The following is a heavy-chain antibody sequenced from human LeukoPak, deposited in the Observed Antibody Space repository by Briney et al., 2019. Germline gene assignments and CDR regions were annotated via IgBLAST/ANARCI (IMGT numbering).Heavy chain of an antibody. D-gene: IGHD3-3*01. CDR1: GGSISSSSYY. Sequence: PSETLSLTCTVSGGSISSSSYYWGWIRQPPGKGLEWIGSIYYSGSTYYNSSLKSRVTISVDTSKNQFSLKLSSVTAADTAVYYCARGAWDFWSGYYYWGQGTLVTVSS. J-gene: IGHJ4*02. CDR3: ARGAWDFWSGYYY. V-gene: IGHV4-39*07. CDR2: IYYSGST.